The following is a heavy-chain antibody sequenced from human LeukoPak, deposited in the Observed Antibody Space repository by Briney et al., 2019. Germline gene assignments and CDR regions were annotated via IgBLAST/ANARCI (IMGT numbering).Heavy chain of an antibody. Sequence: GASVKVSCKASGGTFSSYAISWVRQAPGQGLEWMGRINPNSGGTNYARKFQGRVTMTRDTSISTAYMELSRLRSDDTAVYYCARSSTGTRGFDYWGQGTLVTVSS. CDR3: ARSSTGTRGFDY. CDR1: GGTFSSYA. CDR2: INPNSGGT. D-gene: IGHD1-1*01. V-gene: IGHV1-2*06. J-gene: IGHJ4*02.